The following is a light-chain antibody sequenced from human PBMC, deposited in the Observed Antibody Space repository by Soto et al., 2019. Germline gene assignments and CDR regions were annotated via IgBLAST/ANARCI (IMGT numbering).Light chain of an antibody. V-gene: IGKV1-33*01. J-gene: IGKJ4*01. Sequence: DIQMTQSPSSLSASAGDRVTITCQESQDISNHLNWYQQKAGKAPKLLINDASNLETGVPSRFSGSGSGTDFTLTISSLQPEDIATYYCQQDVNALTFGGGTKVEIK. CDR2: DAS. CDR3: QQDVNALT. CDR1: QDISNH.